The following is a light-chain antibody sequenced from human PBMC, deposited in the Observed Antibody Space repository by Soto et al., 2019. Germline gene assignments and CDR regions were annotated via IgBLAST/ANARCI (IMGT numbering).Light chain of an antibody. Sequence: QSALTQPVSVSVSPGQSITISCTGTSSDVGGYNYVSWYQQHPDIAPKLMIYDVTNRPSGVSNRFSGSKSGNTASLTISGLQAEDEADYYCSSYASSSSLVFGTGTKVTVL. CDR3: SSYASSSSLV. V-gene: IGLV2-14*03. J-gene: IGLJ1*01. CDR2: DVT. CDR1: SSDVGGYNY.